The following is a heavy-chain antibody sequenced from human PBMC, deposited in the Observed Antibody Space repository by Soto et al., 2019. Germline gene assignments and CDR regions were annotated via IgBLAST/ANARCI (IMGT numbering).Heavy chain of an antibody. CDR3: AKVRYSSPMGYYYGMDV. CDR1: RVAFSKFI. V-gene: IGHV1-69*13. D-gene: IGHD6-19*01. Sequence: SVKVSCKASRVAFSKFIVTWVRQAPGLGLEWVGGIIPIFGTANYAQKFQGRVTITADESTSTSYMEVNNLRSEDTAVYYCAKVRYSSPMGYYYGMDVWGQGTTVTV. J-gene: IGHJ6*02. CDR2: IIPIFGTA.